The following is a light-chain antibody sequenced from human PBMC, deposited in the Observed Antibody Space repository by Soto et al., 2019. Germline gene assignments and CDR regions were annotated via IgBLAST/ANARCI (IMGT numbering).Light chain of an antibody. Sequence: QSVLTQPRSVSGSPGQSVTISCTGTSSDVGGYNYVSWYQQHPGKAPKLMIYDVSKRPSGVPDRFSASKSGNTASLTISGLQAEDEADYYCCSYAGSYTYVLGTGTKVTVL. CDR2: DVS. V-gene: IGLV2-11*01. CDR3: CSYAGSYTYV. CDR1: SSDVGGYNY. J-gene: IGLJ1*01.